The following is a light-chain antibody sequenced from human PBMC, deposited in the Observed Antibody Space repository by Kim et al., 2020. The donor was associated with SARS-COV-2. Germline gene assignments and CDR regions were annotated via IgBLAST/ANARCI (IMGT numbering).Light chain of an antibody. V-gene: IGKV1-39*01. CDR1: QSISRY. Sequence: DIQMTQSPSSLSASVGDRVTITCRASQSISRYLYWYQQKPGKAPKLLIYAASSLQSGVPSRFSGSGSGTDFTLTISSLQPEDFATYYCQQSYSTPPWTFGQGTKVDIK. CDR3: QQSYSTPPWT. J-gene: IGKJ1*01. CDR2: AAS.